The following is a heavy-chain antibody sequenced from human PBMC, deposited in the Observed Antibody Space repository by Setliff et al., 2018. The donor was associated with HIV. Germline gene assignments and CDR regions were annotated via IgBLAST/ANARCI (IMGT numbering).Heavy chain of an antibody. V-gene: IGHV4-31*03. CDR3: ARAYGSERLNWFDP. D-gene: IGHD3-10*01. CDR2: ISYRGNT. J-gene: IGHJ5*02. Sequence: PSETLSLTCTVSGDSVSSAAYYWSWIRQLPGKGLEYIGYISYRGNTYYNPCLKNRLTISVDTSKNQFSLRLRSVTAADTAVYYCARAYGSERLNWFDPWGQGTLVTVSS. CDR1: GDSVSSAAYY.